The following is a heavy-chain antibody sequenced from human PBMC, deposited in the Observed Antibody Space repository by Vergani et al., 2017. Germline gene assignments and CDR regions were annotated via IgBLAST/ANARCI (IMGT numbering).Heavy chain of an antibody. D-gene: IGHD2-2*01. CDR1: GFTFNIYA. Sequence: EVQLLDFGGGLVQPGGSLRLSCAASGFTFNIYAMSWVRQAPGKGLEWVSGISASGGSTYYADSVRGRFTISRDNSKNTLYLQMNSLRAEDTAVYFCAKGLGRPVAPGDFDYWGQGTLVTVSS. CDR2: ISASGGST. J-gene: IGHJ4*02. V-gene: IGHV3-23*01. CDR3: AKGLGRPVAPGDFDY.